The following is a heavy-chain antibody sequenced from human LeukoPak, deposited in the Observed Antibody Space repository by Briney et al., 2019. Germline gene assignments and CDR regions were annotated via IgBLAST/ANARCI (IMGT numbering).Heavy chain of an antibody. V-gene: IGHV4-59*01. CDR1: GGSISGYY. CDR3: ARSVAVPGTEIDF. Sequence: SETLSLTCTVSGGSISGYYWTWIRQPPGKGLEWIGYIYYSGSTKYNPSLTSRVTISLDTSNNQFSLVLSSVTAAVTAVYYCARSVAVPGTEIDFWGQGTLVTVSS. J-gene: IGHJ4*02. D-gene: IGHD6-19*01. CDR2: IYYSGST.